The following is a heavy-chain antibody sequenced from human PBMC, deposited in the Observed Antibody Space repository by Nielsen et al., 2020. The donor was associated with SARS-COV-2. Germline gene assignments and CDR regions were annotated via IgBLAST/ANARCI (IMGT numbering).Heavy chain of an antibody. Sequence: ASVKVSCKASGYTFTGYYMHWVRQAPGQGLEWMGRINPNSGGTNYAQKFQGRVTMTRDTSISTAYMELSRLRSDDTAVYYCARDGGPPLPYCGGDCYYYYYYYMDVWGKGTTVTVSS. CDR3: ARDGGPPLPYCGGDCYYYYYYYMDV. V-gene: IGHV1-2*06. CDR2: INPNSGGT. J-gene: IGHJ6*03. D-gene: IGHD2-21*02. CDR1: GYTFTGYY.